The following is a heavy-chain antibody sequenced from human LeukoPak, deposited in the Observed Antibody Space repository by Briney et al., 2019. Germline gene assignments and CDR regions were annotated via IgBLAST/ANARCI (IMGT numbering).Heavy chain of an antibody. Sequence: GRSLRLSCAASGFTFSSYGMHWVRQAPGKGLEWVAGISYDGSKKYYADSVKGRFTISRDNSNNTLSLQVNSLRPEDTAVYYCARDMATLGMDVWGKGTTVTVSS. V-gene: IGHV3-30*01. CDR2: ISYDGSKK. D-gene: IGHD5-12*01. J-gene: IGHJ6*04. CDR1: GFTFSSYG. CDR3: ARDMATLGMDV.